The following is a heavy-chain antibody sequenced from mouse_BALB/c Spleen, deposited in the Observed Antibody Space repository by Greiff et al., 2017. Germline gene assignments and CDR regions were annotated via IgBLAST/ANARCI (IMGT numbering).Heavy chain of an antibody. D-gene: IGHD2-3*01. CDR3: ARGAYDGYYEDWYFDV. CDR2: ISYSGST. Sequence: VQLKESGPGLVKPSQSLSLTCTVTGYSITSDYAWNWIRQFPGNKLEWMGYISYSGSTSYNPSLKSRISITRDTSKNQFFLQLNSVTTEDTATYYCARGAYDGYYEDWYFDVWGAGTTVTVSS. CDR1: GYSITSDYA. J-gene: IGHJ1*01. V-gene: IGHV3-2*02.